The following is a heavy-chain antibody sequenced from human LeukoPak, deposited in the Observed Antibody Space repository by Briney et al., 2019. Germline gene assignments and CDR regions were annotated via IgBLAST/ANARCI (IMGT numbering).Heavy chain of an antibody. CDR2: ISGGGGST. D-gene: IGHD3-10*01. Sequence: GGSLRLSCAASGFTFSSYAMTWVRQAPGKGLEWVSGISGGGGSTFYADSVKGRFTISRDNSKNTLYLQMNSLRVEDTAVYFCAKSGGNTSSREFFDSWGQGTLVTVSS. V-gene: IGHV3-23*01. CDR3: AKSGGNTSSREFFDS. CDR1: GFTFSSYA. J-gene: IGHJ4*02.